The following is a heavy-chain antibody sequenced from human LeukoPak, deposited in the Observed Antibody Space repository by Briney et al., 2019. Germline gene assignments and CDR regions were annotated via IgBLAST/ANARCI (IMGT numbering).Heavy chain of an antibody. CDR1: GFTFSSYS. V-gene: IGHV3-66*01. CDR3: ARDQSGYYERHWYFDL. CDR2: IYSGGST. D-gene: IGHD3-22*01. Sequence: QPGGSLRLSCAASGFTFSSYSMSWVRQAPGKGLEWVSVIYSGGSTYYADSVKGRFTISRDNSKNTLYLQMNSLRAEDTAVYYCARDQSGYYERHWYFDLWGRGTLVTVSS. J-gene: IGHJ2*01.